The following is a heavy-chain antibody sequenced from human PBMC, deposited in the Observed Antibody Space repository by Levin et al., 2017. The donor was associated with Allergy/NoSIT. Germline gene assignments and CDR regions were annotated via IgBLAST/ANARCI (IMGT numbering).Heavy chain of an antibody. CDR1: GFSLNTENMG. V-gene: IGHV2-5*02. J-gene: IGHJ2*01. CDR3: ARRIMVRGILANSWFFDF. CDR2: VYWDDEK. D-gene: IGHD3-10*01. Sequence: VSGPTLVKPTQTLTLTCTVSGFSLNTENMGVGWIRQPPGKALEWLALVYWDDEKLYSPSLRSRLSVTRDTSKNQVVLTMTDMDPADTASYYCARRIMVRGILANSWFFDFWGRGTLVTVSS.